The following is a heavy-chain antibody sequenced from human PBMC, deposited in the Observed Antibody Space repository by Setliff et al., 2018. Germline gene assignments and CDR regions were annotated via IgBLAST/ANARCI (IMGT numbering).Heavy chain of an antibody. CDR3: ARVSGFLYVDV. CDR1: GGSISSRTYY. D-gene: IGHD3-3*01. CDR2: IYTSWST. Sequence: SETLSLTCNVSGGSISSRTYYWSWIRQPAGKGLEWIGHIYTSWSTNYNPPLKSRVTMSVDTTKNQFSLKLTSVIAADTAVYYCARVSGFLYVDVWGKGTTVTVSS. V-gene: IGHV4-61*09. J-gene: IGHJ6*03.